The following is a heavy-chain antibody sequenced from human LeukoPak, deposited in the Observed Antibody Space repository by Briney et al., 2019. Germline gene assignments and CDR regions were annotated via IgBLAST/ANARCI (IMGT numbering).Heavy chain of an antibody. CDR2: ISAYNGNT. D-gene: IGHD3-22*01. V-gene: IGHV1-18*01. Sequence: ASAKVSCKASGYTFTSYGISWVRQAPGQGLEWMGWISAYNGNTNYAQKLQGRVTMATDTSTSTAYMELRSLRSDDTAVYYCARADSSGYHRYFDYWGQGTLVTVSS. J-gene: IGHJ4*02. CDR3: ARADSSGYHRYFDY. CDR1: GYTFTSYG.